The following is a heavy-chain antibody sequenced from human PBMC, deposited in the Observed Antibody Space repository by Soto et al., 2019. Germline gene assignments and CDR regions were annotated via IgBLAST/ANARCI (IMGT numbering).Heavy chain of an antibody. CDR1: GFTFSSYW. CDR3: AREGRAIDYYGSGSYYMGLGLYYYYGMDV. Sequence: GESLKISCAASGFTFSSYWMSWVRQAPGKGLEWVANIKQDGSEKYYVDSVKGRFTISRDNAKNSLYLQMNSLRAEETAVYYCAREGRAIDYYGSGSYYMGLGLYYYYGMDVWGQGTTVTVSS. V-gene: IGHV3-7*05. J-gene: IGHJ6*02. CDR2: IKQDGSEK. D-gene: IGHD3-10*01.